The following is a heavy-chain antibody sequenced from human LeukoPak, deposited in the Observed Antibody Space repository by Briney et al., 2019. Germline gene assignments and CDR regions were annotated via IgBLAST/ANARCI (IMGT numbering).Heavy chain of an antibody. Sequence: ETLSLTCAVSSGSISGSDWWSWVRQAPGKGLEWVSTISGSDTNTYYADSVKGRFTISRDISKNTLYLQMNSLRVEDTAVYYCAKGPKLGDGFHCDYWGQGTLVTVSS. CDR2: ISGSDTNT. CDR3: AKGPKLGDGFHCDY. D-gene: IGHD5-24*01. V-gene: IGHV3-23*01. J-gene: IGHJ4*02. CDR1: SGSISGSD.